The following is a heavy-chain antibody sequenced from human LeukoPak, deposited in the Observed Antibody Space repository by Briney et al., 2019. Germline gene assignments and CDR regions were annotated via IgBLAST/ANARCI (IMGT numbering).Heavy chain of an antibody. D-gene: IGHD3-10*01. V-gene: IGHV3-66*02. Sequence: GGSLRLSCAASGFTVSSNYMSWVRQAPGKGLEWVSVIYSGGSTYYADSVKGRFTISRDNSKNTLYLQMNSLRAEDTAVYYCARGTQSPVSGYFDFWGQGTLVTVSS. CDR1: GFTVSSNY. CDR3: ARGTQSPVSGYFDF. J-gene: IGHJ4*02. CDR2: IYSGGST.